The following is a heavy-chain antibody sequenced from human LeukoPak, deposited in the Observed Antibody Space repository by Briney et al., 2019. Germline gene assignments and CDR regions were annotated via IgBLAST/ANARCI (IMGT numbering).Heavy chain of an antibody. D-gene: IGHD3-3*01. V-gene: IGHV4-59*08. CDR2: IYYSGST. J-gene: IGHJ6*03. Sequence: LETLSLTCTVSGGSISSYYWSWIRQPPGKGLEWIGYIYYSGSTNYNPSLKSRVTISVDTSKNQFSLKLSSVTAADTAVYYCARGLYFDFWSGYPNPYYYYYMDVWGKGTTVTVSS. CDR3: ARGLYFDFWSGYPNPYYYYYMDV. CDR1: GGSISSYY.